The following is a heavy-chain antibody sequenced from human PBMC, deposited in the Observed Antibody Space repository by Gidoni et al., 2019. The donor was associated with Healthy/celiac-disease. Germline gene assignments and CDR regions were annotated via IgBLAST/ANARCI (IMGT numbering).Heavy chain of an antibody. Sequence: EVQLLESGGGLVQPGGSLRLSCAASGFTFSSYAMSWVRQAPGKGLEWVSAISGRGGSTYYADSVKGRFTISRDNSKNTLYLQMNSLRAEDTAVYYCAKVLGGYSYGFRGGAFDIWGQGTMVTVSS. V-gene: IGHV3-23*01. CDR1: GFTFSSYA. J-gene: IGHJ3*02. D-gene: IGHD5-18*01. CDR2: ISGRGGST. CDR3: AKVLGGYSYGFRGGAFDI.